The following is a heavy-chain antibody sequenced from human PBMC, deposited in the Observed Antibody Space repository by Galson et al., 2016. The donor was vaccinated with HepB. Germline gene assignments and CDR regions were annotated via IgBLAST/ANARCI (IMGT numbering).Heavy chain of an antibody. CDR2: ISDSGADT. V-gene: IGHV3-23*01. CDR3: ARAQRLTSGFLSWSSYYYYGMDV. J-gene: IGHJ6*02. D-gene: IGHD3-3*01. CDR1: GFPFSHYA. Sequence: SLRLSCAASGFPFSHYAMNWVRQAPGKGLEWVSSISDSGADTYYADSVKGRITISRDNSKNTLYLQMNSLRAGDTAVYYCARAQRLTSGFLSWSSYYYYGMDVWGQGTTVTVSS.